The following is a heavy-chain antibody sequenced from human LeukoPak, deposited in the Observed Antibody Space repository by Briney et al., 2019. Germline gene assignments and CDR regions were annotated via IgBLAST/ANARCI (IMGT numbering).Heavy chain of an antibody. CDR1: GGTFSSSA. V-gene: IGHV1-69*04. CDR3: ARDQGLTAPPPYGLDV. D-gene: IGHD5-18*01. CDR2: IIPVLNIT. Sequence: SVKVSCKTSGGTFSSSAITWVRLAPGQGLEWMGRIIPVLNITTYAQKFQGSVTITADTSTSTVYMELSSLRSEETAVYYCARDQGLTAPPPYGLDVWGQGTTVIVSS. J-gene: IGHJ6*02.